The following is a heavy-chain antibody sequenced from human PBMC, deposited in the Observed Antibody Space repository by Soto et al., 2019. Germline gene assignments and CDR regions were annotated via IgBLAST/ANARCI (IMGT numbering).Heavy chain of an antibody. D-gene: IGHD3-10*01. CDR1: GFTFSSYN. J-gene: IGHJ6*02. V-gene: IGHV3-21*01. CDR2: ISSSSSYI. Sequence: PGGSLRLSCAASGFTFSSYNMNWVRQAPGKGLECVSSISSSSSYIYYADSVKGRFTISRDNAKNSLYLQMNSLRAEDTAVYYCARSAGDFYGMDVWGQGTTVTVPS. CDR3: ARSAGDFYGMDV.